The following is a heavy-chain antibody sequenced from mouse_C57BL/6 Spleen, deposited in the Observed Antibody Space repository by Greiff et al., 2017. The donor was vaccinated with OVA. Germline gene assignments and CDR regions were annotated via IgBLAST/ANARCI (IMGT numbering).Heavy chain of an antibody. V-gene: IGHV1-72*01. CDR3: ARSGVLREYFDV. Sequence: QVQLQQPGAELVKPGASVKLSCKASGYTFTSYWMHWVKQRPGRGLEWIGRIDPNSGGTKYNEKFKGKATLTVDKPSSTAYMQLSSLTSEGSAVDYCARSGVLREYFDVWGTGTTVTVSS. CDR1: GYTFTSYW. D-gene: IGHD1-1*01. CDR2: IDPNSGGT. J-gene: IGHJ1*03.